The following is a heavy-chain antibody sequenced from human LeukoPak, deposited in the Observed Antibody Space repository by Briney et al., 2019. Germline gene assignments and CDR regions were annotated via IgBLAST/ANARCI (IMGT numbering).Heavy chain of an antibody. V-gene: IGHV4-61*08. CDR2: IYYSGST. CDR3: ARSDSPRAYDAFDI. Sequence: SETLSLTCTVSGGSISSGGYYWSWIRQPPGKGLEWIGYIYYSGSTNYNPSHKSRITISVDTSKNQFSLKLSSATAADTAVYYCARSDSPRAYDAFDIWGQGTMVTVSS. J-gene: IGHJ3*02. CDR1: GGSISSGGYY. D-gene: IGHD5-18*01.